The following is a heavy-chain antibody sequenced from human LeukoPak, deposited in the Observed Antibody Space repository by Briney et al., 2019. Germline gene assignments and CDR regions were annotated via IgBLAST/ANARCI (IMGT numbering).Heavy chain of an antibody. D-gene: IGHD3-16*02. CDR1: GGSISSYY. V-gene: IGHV4-59*12. CDR2: IYYSGST. CDR3: ARYVWGSYPTFEDY. Sequence: SETLSLTCAVSGGSISSYYWSWIRQPPGKGLEWIAYIYYSGSTHHNPSLKSRVTISVDTSKNQFSLKLSSVTAADTAVYYCARYVWGSYPTFEDYWGQGTLVTVFS. J-gene: IGHJ4*02.